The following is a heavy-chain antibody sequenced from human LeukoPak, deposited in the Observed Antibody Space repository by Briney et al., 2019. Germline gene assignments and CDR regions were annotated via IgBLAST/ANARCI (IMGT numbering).Heavy chain of an antibody. V-gene: IGHV4-39*01. Sequence: SETLSLTCIVSGDSISSGSHYWGWIRQPPGKGLEWIANIYYSGSTYYNPSLKSRVTISVDTSKNQFSLKLSSVTAADTAVYYCARQSGYYDSSGYYLSYWGQGTLVTVSS. CDR1: GDSISSGSHY. CDR3: ARQSGYYDSSGYYLSY. D-gene: IGHD3-22*01. J-gene: IGHJ4*02. CDR2: IYYSGST.